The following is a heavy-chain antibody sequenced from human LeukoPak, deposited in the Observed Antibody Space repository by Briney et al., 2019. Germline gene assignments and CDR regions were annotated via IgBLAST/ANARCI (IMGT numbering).Heavy chain of an antibody. CDR1: GYSFTSYW. Sequence: GESLKISCKGSGYSFTSYWIGWVRQMPGKGLEWMGIIYPGDSDTRYSPSFQGQVTISADKSISTAYLQWSSLKASDTAMYYCARWGAKEYYDILTGYYYYYGMDVWGKGTTVTVSS. J-gene: IGHJ6*04. CDR3: ARWGAKEYYDILTGYYYYYGMDV. V-gene: IGHV5-51*01. D-gene: IGHD3-9*01. CDR2: IYPGDSDT.